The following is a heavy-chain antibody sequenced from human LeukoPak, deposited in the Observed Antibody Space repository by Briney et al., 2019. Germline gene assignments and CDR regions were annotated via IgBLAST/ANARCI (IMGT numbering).Heavy chain of an antibody. D-gene: IGHD3-10*02. J-gene: IGHJ4*02. CDR3: ARSVRGVRFDY. V-gene: IGHV4-59*01. Sequence: SETLSLTCTVSGGSISSYYWSWLRQPPGKGLEWIGYIYYSGSTNYNPSLKSRVTISVDTSKNQFSLKLSSVTAADTAVYYCARSVRGVRFDYWGQGTLVTVSS. CDR2: IYYSGST. CDR1: GGSISSYY.